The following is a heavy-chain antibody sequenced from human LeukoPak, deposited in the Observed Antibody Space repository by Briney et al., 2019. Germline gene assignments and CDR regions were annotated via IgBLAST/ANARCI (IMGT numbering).Heavy chain of an antibody. Sequence: PGGSLRLSCAASGFTFSSHSLNWVRQAPGKGLEWLSYISGGSYVKQYADSVKARFTMSRDNAKNSLYLQMNSLRAEDTAMYYCARYRGRVSSSDYWGQGTLVTVSS. J-gene: IGHJ4*02. CDR1: GFTFSSHS. D-gene: IGHD5-24*01. CDR3: ARYRGRVSSSDY. CDR2: ISGGSYVK. V-gene: IGHV3-48*04.